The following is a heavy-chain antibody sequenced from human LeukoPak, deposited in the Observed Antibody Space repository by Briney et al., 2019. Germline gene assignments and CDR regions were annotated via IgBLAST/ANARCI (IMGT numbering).Heavy chain of an antibody. CDR3: ARDRSPEGYYDSSHWDYYHGMDV. CDR1: GGSISSGGYY. D-gene: IGHD3-22*01. Sequence: SETLSLTCTVSGGSISSGGYYWSWIRQHPGKGLEWIGYIYYSGSTNYNPSLKSRVTISVDTSKNQFSLNLSSVTAADTAMYYCARDRSPEGYYDSSHWDYYHGMDVWGQGTTVTVSS. J-gene: IGHJ6*02. V-gene: IGHV4-61*08. CDR2: IYYSGST.